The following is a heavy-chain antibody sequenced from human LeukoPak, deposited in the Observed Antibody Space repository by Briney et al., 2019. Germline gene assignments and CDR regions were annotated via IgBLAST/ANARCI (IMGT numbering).Heavy chain of an antibody. CDR2: IYSDGSLI. CDR1: GFTFSNFL. Sequence: GGSLRLSCAASGFTFSNFLMHWVRQAPGKGLVWVSRIYSDGSLIGYADSVRGRFTISIDNAKNTLHLQMNSLRAEDTAVYYCAKDFRMNWRLLWFGESASTVDYWGQGTLVTVSS. J-gene: IGHJ4*02. D-gene: IGHD3-10*01. V-gene: IGHV3-74*01. CDR3: AKDFRMNWRLLWFGESASTVDY.